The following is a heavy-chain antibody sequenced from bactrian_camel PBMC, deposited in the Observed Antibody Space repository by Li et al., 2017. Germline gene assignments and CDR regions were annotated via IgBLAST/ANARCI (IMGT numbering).Heavy chain of an antibody. V-gene: IGHV3-2*01. CDR2: IHTRTGNT. CDR3: AADPNPGVCGSRSWYRSENYDW. Sequence: HVQLVESGGNSALAGGSLILACATPTTFYRVTWFRQAPGKEREGVATIHTRTGNTVYGDSVRGRFTITQDNAKNTLYLQMDSLKPEDTGMYYCAADPNPGVCGSRSWYRSENYDWWGQGTQVTVS. CDR1: TTFYR. J-gene: IGHJ4*01. D-gene: IGHD2*01.